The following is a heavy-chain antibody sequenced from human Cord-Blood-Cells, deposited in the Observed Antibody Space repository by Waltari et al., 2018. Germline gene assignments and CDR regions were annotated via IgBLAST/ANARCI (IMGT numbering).Heavy chain of an antibody. V-gene: IGHV4-34*01. Sequence: QVQLQQWGAGLLKPSETLSLTCAVYGGSFSGYYWSWIRQPPGKGLEWIGEINHSGSTNYNPSLKSRVTISVDTSKNQFSLKLSSVTAADTAVYYCAIGVSGFTYSGSSWYVDYWGQGTLVTVSS. CDR2: INHSGST. CDR3: AIGVSGFTYSGSSWYVDY. D-gene: IGHD6-13*01. CDR1: GGSFSGYY. J-gene: IGHJ4*02.